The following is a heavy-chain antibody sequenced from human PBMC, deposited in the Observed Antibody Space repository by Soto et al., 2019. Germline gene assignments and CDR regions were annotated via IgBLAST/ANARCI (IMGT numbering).Heavy chain of an antibody. V-gene: IGHV5-51*01. CDR1: GYDFNTNW. J-gene: IGHJ6*02. CDR3: VRLGEETIDV. Sequence: PGESLKISGRGSGYDFNTNWFGWVRQLPGRGLEWVGIMYPGDSDTRYNPSLQGQVTLSVDESISTAFLQWSSLKPSDTAVYYCVRLGEETIDVWGQATKVTVCS. CDR2: MYPGDSDT. D-gene: IGHD3-16*01.